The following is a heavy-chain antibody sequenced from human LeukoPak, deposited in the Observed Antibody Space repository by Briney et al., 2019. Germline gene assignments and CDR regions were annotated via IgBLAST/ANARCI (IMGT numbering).Heavy chain of an antibody. CDR2: INPSRNT. D-gene: IGHD2-21*02. Sequence: SETLSLTCAVYGGSFSGYYWRWIRQPPGKGLEWIGQINPSRNTNYNPSLKSRVTISVDTSKNQFSLKLSSVTAADTAVYYCARDRRLGDYSSYYYYYYYMDVWGKGTTVTISS. J-gene: IGHJ6*03. CDR1: GGSFSGYY. CDR3: ARDRRLGDYSSYYYYYYYMDV. V-gene: IGHV4-34*01.